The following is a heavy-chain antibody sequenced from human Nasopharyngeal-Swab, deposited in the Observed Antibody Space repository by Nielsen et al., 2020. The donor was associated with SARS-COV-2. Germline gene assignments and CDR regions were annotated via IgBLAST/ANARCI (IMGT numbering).Heavy chain of an antibody. CDR2: INPDSGDT. J-gene: IGHJ4*02. V-gene: IGHV1-2*02. CDR1: GYTFTDYY. CDR3: ARDYYDNYDSDY. D-gene: IGHD3-22*01. Sequence: ASVKVSCKPSGYTFTDYYIHWLRQAPGQGLEWVGCINPDSGDTQYAQKFQGRVTVTRDTSRSTAYIELSRLRSDDTAVYYCARDYYDNYDSDYWGQGTLVTVSS.